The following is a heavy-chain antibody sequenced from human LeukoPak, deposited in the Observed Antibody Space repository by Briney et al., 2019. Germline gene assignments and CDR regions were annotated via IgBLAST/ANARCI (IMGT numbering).Heavy chain of an antibody. J-gene: IGHJ6*02. CDR3: ATGVHSLIYSSGWKPVYYYYGMDV. D-gene: IGHD6-19*01. Sequence: ASVKASCKVSGYTLTELSMHWVRQAPGKGLEWMGGFDPEDGETIYAQKFQGRVTMTEDTSADTAYMELSSLRSEDTAVYYCATGVHSLIYSSGWKPVYYYYGMDVWGQGTTVTVSS. CDR2: FDPEDGET. CDR1: GYTLTELS. V-gene: IGHV1-24*01.